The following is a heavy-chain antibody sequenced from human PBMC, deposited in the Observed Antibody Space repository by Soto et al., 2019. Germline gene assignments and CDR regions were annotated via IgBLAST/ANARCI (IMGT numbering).Heavy chain of an antibody. J-gene: IGHJ3*02. CDR1: GYTFTSYD. CDR2: MNPNSGNT. CDR3: AREKWLVRRNDPFDI. V-gene: IGHV1-8*01. D-gene: IGHD6-19*01. Sequence: ASVKVSCKASGYTFTSYDINWVRQATGQGLEWMGMMNPNSGNTGYAQKFQGRVTLTRDTSTNTVNMELSSLRSEDTAVYYCAREKWLVRRNDPFDIWGQGTMVTV.